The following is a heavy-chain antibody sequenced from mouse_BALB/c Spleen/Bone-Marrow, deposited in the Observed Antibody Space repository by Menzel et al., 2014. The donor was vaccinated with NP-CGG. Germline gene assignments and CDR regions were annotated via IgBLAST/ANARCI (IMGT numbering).Heavy chain of an antibody. CDR1: GYSITSGYS. D-gene: IGHD1-1*01. Sequence: EVQRVESGPDLVKPSQSLSLTCTVTGYSITSGYSCHWIRQFPGNKLEWMGYIHYSGSTHYNPSLKSRISITRDTSKNQFFLQLNSVTTEDTATYYCARDGSLYYFDYWGQGTTLTVSS. CDR3: ARDGSLYYFDY. V-gene: IGHV3-1*02. CDR2: IHYSGST. J-gene: IGHJ2*01.